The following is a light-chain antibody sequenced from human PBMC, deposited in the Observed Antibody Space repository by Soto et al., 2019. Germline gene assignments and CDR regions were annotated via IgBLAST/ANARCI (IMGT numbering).Light chain of an antibody. CDR2: DVS. CDR1: NSDVGGYNY. V-gene: IGLV2-14*03. Sequence: QSVPTQPASVSGSPGQSITISCTGTNSDVGGYNYVSWYQQHPGKAPKLMIYDVSNRPSGVSNRFSGSKSGNTASLIISGLQAEDEADYYCSSFTSSSARRVFGTGTKLTVL. J-gene: IGLJ1*01. CDR3: SSFTSSSARRV.